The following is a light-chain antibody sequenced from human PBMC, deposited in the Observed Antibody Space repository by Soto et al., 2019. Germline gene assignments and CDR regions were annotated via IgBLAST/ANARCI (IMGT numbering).Light chain of an antibody. CDR3: QQYSRSPRT. V-gene: IGKV3-20*01. J-gene: IGKJ1*01. CDR1: QSVTSNY. Sequence: EIVLTQSPGTLSLSPGERATLSCGASQSVTSNYLAWYQQKPGQAPRLLIYGASNRATGIPDRFSGSGSETDFTLTISRLEPEDFAVYYCQQYSRSPRTFGQGTKVEIK. CDR2: GAS.